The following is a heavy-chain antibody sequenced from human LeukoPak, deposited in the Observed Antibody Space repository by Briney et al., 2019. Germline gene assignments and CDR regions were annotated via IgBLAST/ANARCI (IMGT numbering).Heavy chain of an antibody. Sequence: GGSLRLSCAVSGFTFSSYWMSWVRQAPGKGLVWVSRIASDGSSTTYVDSVKGRFSISRDNAKNTLYLQMNSLRVEDTAVYYCARGRPHGNDYWGQGTLVTVSS. J-gene: IGHJ4*02. V-gene: IGHV3-74*01. CDR2: IASDGSST. D-gene: IGHD4-23*01. CDR3: ARGRPHGNDY. CDR1: GFTFSSYW.